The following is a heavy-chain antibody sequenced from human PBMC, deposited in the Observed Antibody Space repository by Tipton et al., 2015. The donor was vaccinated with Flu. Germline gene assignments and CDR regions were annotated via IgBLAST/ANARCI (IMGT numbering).Heavy chain of an antibody. V-gene: IGHV4-38-2*01. CDR3: ARTTYYYGSGSSDY. J-gene: IGHJ4*02. CDR2: ISHSGRT. CDR1: NYSISSAYY. D-gene: IGHD3-10*01. Sequence: TLSLTCAVSNYSISSAYYWGWIRQPPGKGLEWIGCISHSGRTYYNPSLKSRVTISVDMAKNQFSQRLSSVTAADTAVYYCARTTYYYGSGSSDYWDQGTLVTVSS.